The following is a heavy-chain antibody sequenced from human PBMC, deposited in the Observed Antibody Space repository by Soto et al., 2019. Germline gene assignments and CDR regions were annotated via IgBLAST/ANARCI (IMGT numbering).Heavy chain of an antibody. CDR3: VKEVRYYYDSRGVDAFDI. D-gene: IGHD3-22*01. Sequence: QVQLVESGGGVVQPGRSLRLSCAASGFTFSSYGMHWVRQAGKGLEWVAVISYGGSDQFYADFVKGRYTISRDNSKNTIYLQMTSLRAEDTAVHYCVKEVRYYYDSRGVDAFDIWGQGTMVTVSS. CDR2: ISYGGSDQ. V-gene: IGHV3-30*18. J-gene: IGHJ3*02. CDR1: GFTFSSYG.